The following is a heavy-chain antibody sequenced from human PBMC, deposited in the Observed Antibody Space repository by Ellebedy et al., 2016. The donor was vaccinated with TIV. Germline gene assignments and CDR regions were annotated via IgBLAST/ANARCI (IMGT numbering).Heavy chain of an antibody. V-gene: IGHV4-34*01. J-gene: IGHJ5*02. D-gene: IGHD6-13*01. CDR2: INHSGST. CDR3: ARGVGRYSSSRSSGHWFDP. Sequence: SQTLSLTXXVYGGSFRGYYWSWIRQPPGKGLEWIGEINHSGSTNYNPSLKSRVTISVDTSKNQFSLKLSSVTAADTAVYYCARGVGRYSSSRSSGHWFDPWGQGTLVTVSS. CDR1: GGSFRGYY.